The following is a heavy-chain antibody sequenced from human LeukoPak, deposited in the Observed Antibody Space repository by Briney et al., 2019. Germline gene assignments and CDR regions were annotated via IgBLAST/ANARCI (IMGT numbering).Heavy chain of an antibody. Sequence: GGSLRLSCAASGFTFSNAWMSWVRQAPGKGLEWVGRIKSKTDGGTTDYAAPVKGRFTISRDDSKNTLYLQMNSLETEDTAVYYCTTDAGYEWELLEGCWGQGTLVTVSS. CDR1: GFTFSNAW. D-gene: IGHD1-26*01. CDR2: IKSKTDGGTT. V-gene: IGHV3-15*01. J-gene: IGHJ4*02. CDR3: TTDAGYEWELLEGC.